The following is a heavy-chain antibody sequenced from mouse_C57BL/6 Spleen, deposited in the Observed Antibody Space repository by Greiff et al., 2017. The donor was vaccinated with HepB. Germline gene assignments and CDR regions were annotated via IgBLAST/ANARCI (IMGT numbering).Heavy chain of an antibody. J-gene: IGHJ1*03. CDR2: IHPSDSDT. CDR1: GYTFTSYW. V-gene: IGHV1-74*01. CDR3: AISTTVVADWYFDV. D-gene: IGHD1-1*01. Sequence: QVQLQQPGAELVKPGASVKVSCKASGYTFTSYWMHWVKQRPGQGLEWIGSIHPSDSDTNYNQKFKGKATLTVDKSSSTAYMQLSSLTSEDSAVYYCAISTTVVADWYFDVWGTGTTVTVSS.